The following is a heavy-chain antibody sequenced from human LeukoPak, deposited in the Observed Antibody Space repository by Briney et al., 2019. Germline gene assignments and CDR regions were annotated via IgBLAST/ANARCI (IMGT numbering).Heavy chain of an antibody. CDR1: GFTFDDYA. CDR3: ARWDSDAFDI. D-gene: IGHD1-26*01. V-gene: IGHV3-43*02. CDR2: ISGDGGST. Sequence: GGSLRLSCAASGFTFDDYAMHWVRQAPGKGLEWVSLISGDGGSTYYADSVKGRFTITRDNSKNSLYLQMNSLRTEDTALYYCARWDSDAFDIWGQGTMVTVSS. J-gene: IGHJ3*02.